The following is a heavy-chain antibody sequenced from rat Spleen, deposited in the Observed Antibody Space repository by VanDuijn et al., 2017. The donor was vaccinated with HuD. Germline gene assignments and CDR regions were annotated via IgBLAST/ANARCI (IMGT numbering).Heavy chain of an antibody. D-gene: IGHD1-6*01. V-gene: IGHV5-25*01. Sequence: EVQLVESGGGLVQPGRSLKLSCAASGFTFSDYYLAWVRQAPKKGLEWVASITNTGGSTYYPDSVKGRFTISRDNAKSTLYLKMDRLRSEDTATYDCATQDVYFGLWDYVMDAWGQGASVTVSS. J-gene: IGHJ4*01. CDR3: ATQDVYFGLWDYVMDA. CDR1: GFTFSDYY. CDR2: ITNTGGST.